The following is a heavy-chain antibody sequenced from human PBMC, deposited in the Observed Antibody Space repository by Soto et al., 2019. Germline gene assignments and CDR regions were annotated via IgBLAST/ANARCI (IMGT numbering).Heavy chain of an antibody. CDR2: IYYSGST. CDR3: ARVVEQQLDYYYYMDV. J-gene: IGHJ6*03. V-gene: IGHV4-59*01. D-gene: IGHD6-13*01. CDR1: GGSISSYY. Sequence: SETLSLTCTVSGGSISSYYWSWIRQPPGKGLEWIGYIYYSGSTNYNPSLKSRVTISVDTSKNQFSLKLSSVTAADTAVYYCARVVEQQLDYYYYMDVWGKGTTVTVSS.